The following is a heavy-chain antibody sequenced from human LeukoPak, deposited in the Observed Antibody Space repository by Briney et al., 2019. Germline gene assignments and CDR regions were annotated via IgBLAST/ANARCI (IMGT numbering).Heavy chain of an antibody. J-gene: IGHJ5*02. V-gene: IGHV1-8*01. CDR2: MNPNSGNT. Sequence: ASVKVSCKASGYTFTSYDINWVRQATGQGLEWMGWMNPNSGNTGYAQKFQGRVTMTRNTSISTAYMELSSLRSEDTAVYYCAIGIVVVPAARHNWFDPWGQGTLVTVSP. D-gene: IGHD2-2*01. CDR3: AIGIVVVPAARHNWFDP. CDR1: GYTFTSYD.